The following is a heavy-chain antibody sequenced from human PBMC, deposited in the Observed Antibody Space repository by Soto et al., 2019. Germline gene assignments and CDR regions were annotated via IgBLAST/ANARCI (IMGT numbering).Heavy chain of an antibody. Sequence: QVQLVESGGGVVQPGRYLRLSCEASGFTFSSYAMHWVRQAPGKGLEWVAVISYDGSNKYYADSVKGRFTLSRDNSKNTLYLQMNSLRAEDSAVYYCARDPNYDILTTYYRQGDAFDIWGQGTMVSVSS. CDR2: ISYDGSNK. D-gene: IGHD3-9*01. V-gene: IGHV3-30-3*01. J-gene: IGHJ3*02. CDR3: ARDPNYDILTTYYRQGDAFDI. CDR1: GFTFSSYA.